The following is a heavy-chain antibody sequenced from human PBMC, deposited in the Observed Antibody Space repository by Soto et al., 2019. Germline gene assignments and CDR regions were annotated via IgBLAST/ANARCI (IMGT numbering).Heavy chain of an antibody. Sequence: PAGCVRLCCAACGCTVISYCRILVRQAPGKGLEWVAVITYDGSKKYYVDSVKGRFTISRDNSKNTLYLQMNSLRAEDTAVYYCARAHTAMGAFVDYCGQGTLVTVSS. CDR1: GCTVISYC. J-gene: IGHJ4*02. CDR3: ARAHTAMGAFVDY. CDR2: ITYDGSKK. D-gene: IGHD5-18*01. V-gene: IGHV3-30*03.